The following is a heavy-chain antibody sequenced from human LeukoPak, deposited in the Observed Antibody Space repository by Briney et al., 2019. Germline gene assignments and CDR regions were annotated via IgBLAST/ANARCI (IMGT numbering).Heavy chain of an antibody. D-gene: IGHD4-11*01. J-gene: IGHJ6*02. CDR1: GGSIISGNYY. CDR2: FYYSGST. Sequence: PSETLSLTCTVSGGSIISGNYYWGWIRQPPGKGLEWIGSFYYSGSTYYNPSLKSRVTISVDTSKNQFFLRLSSVTAADTAFYYCATQLSTVLYPMDVWGQGTTVTVSS. CDR3: ATQLSTVLYPMDV. V-gene: IGHV4-39*01.